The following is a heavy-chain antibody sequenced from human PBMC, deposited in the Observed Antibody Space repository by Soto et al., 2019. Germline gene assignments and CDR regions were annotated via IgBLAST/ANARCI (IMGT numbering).Heavy chain of an antibody. CDR3: ARTYYYDSSGYGAAFDI. CDR2: IYPGDSDT. D-gene: IGHD3-22*01. Sequence: GESLKISCKGSGYSFSRYWIGWVRQMPGKGLEWMGIIYPGDSDTRYSPSFQGQVTISADKSISTAYLQWSSLKASDTAMYYCARTYYYDSSGYGAAFDIWGQGTMVTVSS. CDR1: GYSFSRYW. J-gene: IGHJ3*02. V-gene: IGHV5-51*01.